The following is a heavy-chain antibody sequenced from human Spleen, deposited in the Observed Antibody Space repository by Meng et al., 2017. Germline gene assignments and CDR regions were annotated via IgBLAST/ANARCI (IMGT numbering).Heavy chain of an antibody. CDR3: ARGPTTMAHDFDY. CDR1: GGSFSDYY. CDR2: INHSGST. Sequence: QWQQRRWGEGLLKPSETLSLTCVVSGGSFSDYYWSWIRQPPGKGLEWIGEINHSGSTNYNPSLESRATISVDTSQNNLSLKLSSVTAADSAVYYCARGPTTMAHDFDYWGQGTLVTVSS. J-gene: IGHJ4*02. V-gene: IGHV4-34*01. D-gene: IGHD4-11*01.